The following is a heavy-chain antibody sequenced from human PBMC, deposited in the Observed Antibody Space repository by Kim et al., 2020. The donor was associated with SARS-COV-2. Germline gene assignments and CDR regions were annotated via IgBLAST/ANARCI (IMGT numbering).Heavy chain of an antibody. D-gene: IGHD1-7*01. CDR1: GVSFSSHG. Sequence: GGSLRLSCAASGVSFSSHGMHWVRQAPGKGLEWVAVIWSDGSNKNYADSVKGRFTISRDNSENTRYLQANSLRADDTAVYYCARDGVRGTVDAFDIWGQGTMVTVFS. J-gene: IGHJ3*02. CDR3: ARDGVRGTVDAFDI. V-gene: IGHV3-33*01. CDR2: IWSDGSNK.